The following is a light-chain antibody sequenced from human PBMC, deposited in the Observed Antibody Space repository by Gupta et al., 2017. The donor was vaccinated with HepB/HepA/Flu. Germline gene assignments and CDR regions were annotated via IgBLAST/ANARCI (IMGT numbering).Light chain of an antibody. V-gene: IGKV1-9*01. CDR2: AVS. CDR3: QQLNSYPYT. J-gene: IGKJ2*01. CDR1: QGIGSY. Sequence: DIQLTQSPSFLSASVGDRVTITCRASQGIGSYLAWYQQKPGKAPNILIYAVSTPQSGVPSRFSGSGSGTEFTLTIGSLQPEDFATYYCQQLNSYPYTFGQGTKLEIK.